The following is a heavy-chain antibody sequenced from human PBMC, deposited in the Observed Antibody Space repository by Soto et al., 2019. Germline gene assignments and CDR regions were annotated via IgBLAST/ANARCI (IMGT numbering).Heavy chain of an antibody. V-gene: IGHV4-59*08. CDR1: NDSISTYY. Sequence: QVQLQESGPGLVKPSETLSLTCTVSNDSISTYYWTWIRQPPGKGLEWIGFIYYSGSTNYNPSLQSRVTISVDTSKNQFSLKMNSVNAADTAVYYCARPGRDWGALHYWGQGTLVTVSS. J-gene: IGHJ4*02. CDR3: ARPGRDWGALHY. D-gene: IGHD7-27*01. CDR2: IYYSGST.